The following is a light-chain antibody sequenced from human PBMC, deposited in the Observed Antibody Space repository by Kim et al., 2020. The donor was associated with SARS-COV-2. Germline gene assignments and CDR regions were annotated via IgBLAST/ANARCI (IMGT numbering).Light chain of an antibody. CDR3: QQYARPPIT. V-gene: IGKV3-20*01. Sequence: PPGESASLSCRASQSVSTNSLAWYQQRPGQTPRLLIYGASTRAAGIPDRFSASGSGTDFTLTIGRLEPEDFAVYYCQQYARPPITFGQGTRLEIK. CDR1: QSVSTNS. J-gene: IGKJ5*01. CDR2: GAS.